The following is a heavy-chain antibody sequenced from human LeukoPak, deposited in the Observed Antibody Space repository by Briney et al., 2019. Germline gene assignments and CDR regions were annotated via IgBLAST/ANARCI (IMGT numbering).Heavy chain of an antibody. CDR1: GFTFSSYG. Sequence: PGGSLRLSCAASGFTFSSYGMHWVRQAPGKGLEWVAFIRYDGSNKYYADSVKGRFTISRDNSKNTLYLQMDSLRAEDTAVYYCAKEAISEELNWGQGTLVTVSS. D-gene: IGHD1-7*01. J-gene: IGHJ4*02. CDR3: AKEAISEELN. V-gene: IGHV3-30*02. CDR2: IRYDGSNK.